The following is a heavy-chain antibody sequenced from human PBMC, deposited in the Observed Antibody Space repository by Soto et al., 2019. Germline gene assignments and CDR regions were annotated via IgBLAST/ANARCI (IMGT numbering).Heavy chain of an antibody. J-gene: IGHJ4*02. CDR3: ARVRYFDWLSGAFDY. CDR2: INPNSGGT. Sequence: QVQLVQSGAEVKKPGASVKVSCKASGYTFTGYYMHWVRQAPGQGLEWMGWINPNSGGTNYAQKFQGWVTMTRDTSISTAYMELSSLRSDDTAVYYCARVRYFDWLSGAFDYWGQGTLVTVSS. CDR1: GYTFTGYY. V-gene: IGHV1-2*04. D-gene: IGHD3-9*01.